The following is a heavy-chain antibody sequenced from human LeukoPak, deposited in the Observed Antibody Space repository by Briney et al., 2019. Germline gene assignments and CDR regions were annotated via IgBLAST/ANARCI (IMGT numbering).Heavy chain of an antibody. D-gene: IGHD3-3*01. CDR1: GYTFTSYD. Sequence: ASVKVSCKASGYTFTSYDISWVRQAPGQGLEWMGGIIPIFGTANYAQKFQGRVTITADKSTSTAYMELSSLRSEDTAVYYCASIWSGYWPDWFDPWGQGTLVTVSS. CDR3: ASIWSGYWPDWFDP. CDR2: IIPIFGTA. V-gene: IGHV1-69*06. J-gene: IGHJ5*02.